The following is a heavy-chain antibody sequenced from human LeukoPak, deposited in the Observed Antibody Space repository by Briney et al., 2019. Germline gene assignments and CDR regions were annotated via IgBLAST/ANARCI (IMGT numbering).Heavy chain of an antibody. CDR2: ISSSSSYI. CDR1: GFTFSSYS. V-gene: IGHV3-21*01. CDR3: ARIRFLDYYYYMDV. J-gene: IGHJ6*03. D-gene: IGHD3-3*01. Sequence: RLSCAASGFTFSSYSMNWVRQAPGKGLEWVSSISSSSSYIYYADSVKGRFTISRENAKNSLYLQMNSLRAEDTAVYYCARIRFLDYYYYMDVWGKGTTVTVSS.